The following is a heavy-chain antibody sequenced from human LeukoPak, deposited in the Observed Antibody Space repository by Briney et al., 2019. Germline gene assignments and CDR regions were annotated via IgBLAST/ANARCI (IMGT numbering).Heavy chain of an antibody. D-gene: IGHD1-26*01. J-gene: IGHJ4*02. CDR2: IYYSGST. V-gene: IGHV4-39*01. CDR3: ARLARSFPGVDY. CDR1: GGSFSGFF. Sequence: SETLSLTCAVSGGSFSGFFWGWIRQPPGKGLEWIGSIYYSGSTYYNPSLKSRVTISVDTSKNQFSLKLSSVTAADTAVYYCARLARSFPGVDYWGQGTLVTVSS.